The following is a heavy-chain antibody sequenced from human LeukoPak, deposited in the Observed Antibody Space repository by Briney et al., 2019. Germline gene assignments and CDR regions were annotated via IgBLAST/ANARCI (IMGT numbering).Heavy chain of an antibody. V-gene: IGHV3-7*01. J-gene: IGHJ4*02. D-gene: IGHD2-21*01. CDR3: AREDPVAILSH. CDR2: IKEDGSDK. Sequence: TGGSLRLSCAASGFTFSSYWMSWVRQAPGKGLEWVANIKEDGSDKYYVGSMKGRFTISRDNAKNSLYLQMNSLRAEDTAVYYCAREDPVAILSHWGQETLVTVSS. CDR1: GFTFSSYW.